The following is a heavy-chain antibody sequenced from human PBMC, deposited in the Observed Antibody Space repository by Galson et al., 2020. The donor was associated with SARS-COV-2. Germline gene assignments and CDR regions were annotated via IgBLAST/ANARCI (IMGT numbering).Heavy chain of an antibody. CDR2: ISASGGRT. J-gene: IGHJ4*02. CDR1: GFTFSANA. D-gene: IGHD1-26*01. CDR3: AKVRTGIYYYFDY. Sequence: GGSLRLSCAVSGFTFSANAMGWVRQAPGKGLEWVAGISASGGRTDSAGSARGRFSISRDNSKNTLFLQMEGLRAEDTAVYYCAKVRTGIYYYFDYWGQGTLVTVSS. V-gene: IGHV3-23*01.